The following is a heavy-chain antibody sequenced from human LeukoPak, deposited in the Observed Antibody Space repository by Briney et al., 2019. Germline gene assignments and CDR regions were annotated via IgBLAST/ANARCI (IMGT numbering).Heavy chain of an antibody. J-gene: IGHJ4*02. Sequence: GGSLRLSCAASGFTFSSYGMHWVRQAPGKGLEWVAVISYDGSNKYYADSVKGRFTISRDNSKNTLYLQMNSLRAEDTAVYYCAKHNPPRPTEYWGQGTLVTVSS. CDR2: ISYDGSNK. V-gene: IGHV3-30*18. CDR3: AKHNPPRPTEY. CDR1: GFTFSSYG. D-gene: IGHD1-14*01.